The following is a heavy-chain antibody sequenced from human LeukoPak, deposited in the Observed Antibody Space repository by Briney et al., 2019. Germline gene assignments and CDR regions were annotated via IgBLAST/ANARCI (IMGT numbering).Heavy chain of an antibody. J-gene: IGHJ4*02. CDR3: AKHLRVVAATASFDY. D-gene: IGHD2-15*01. CDR2: ISGNGVGT. V-gene: IGHV3-23*01. CDR1: GFTFSSYA. Sequence: GGSLRLSCEASGFTFSSYALSWVRQAPGRGLEWVSSISGNGVGTYYADSVKGRFTISRDNSKNTLYLQMNSLRAEDTAVYYCAKHLRVVAATASFDYWGQGTLVTVSS.